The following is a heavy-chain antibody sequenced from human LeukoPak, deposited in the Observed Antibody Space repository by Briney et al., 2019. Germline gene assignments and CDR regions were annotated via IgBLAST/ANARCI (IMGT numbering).Heavy chain of an antibody. D-gene: IGHD6-13*01. Sequence: GGSLRLSCAASGFTFSSYWMQWVRQAPGKGLVWVSRIKNDGGVTNYADSVKGRYTISRDNAKNTLYLQMNSLRAEDTAVYYCARYNAAAGDYWGQGTLVTVSS. CDR2: IKNDGGVT. V-gene: IGHV3-74*01. CDR3: ARYNAAAGDY. J-gene: IGHJ4*02. CDR1: GFTFSSYW.